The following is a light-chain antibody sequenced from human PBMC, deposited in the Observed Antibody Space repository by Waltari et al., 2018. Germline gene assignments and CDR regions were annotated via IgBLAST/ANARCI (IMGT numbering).Light chain of an antibody. J-gene: IGLJ1*01. Sequence: QSALTQPRSVSGSPGQSVTISCTGTSSDIGGYNAVAWYQKYPGKAPKLLIYAVNQRPSGVPGRVSGSKSGNTASLTISGLQAEDEADYYCYSYAGSYTLYVFGTGTEVTVL. CDR3: YSYAGSYTLYV. CDR1: SSDIGGYNA. V-gene: IGLV2-11*01. CDR2: AVN.